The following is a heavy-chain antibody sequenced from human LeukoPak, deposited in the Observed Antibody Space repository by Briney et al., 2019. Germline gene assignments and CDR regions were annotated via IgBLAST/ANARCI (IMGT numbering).Heavy chain of an antibody. CDR2: IRYDGSNK. Sequence: GGSLRLSCAASGFNFNNYDMHWVRQAPGKGLEWVAFIRYDGSNKYYADSVKGRFTISRDKVRNTLYLQMNSLRAEDTAVYFCLRSFEIWGQGTLVTVSS. CDR1: GFNFNNYD. V-gene: IGHV3-30*02. D-gene: IGHD3-10*01. J-gene: IGHJ4*02. CDR3: LRSFEI.